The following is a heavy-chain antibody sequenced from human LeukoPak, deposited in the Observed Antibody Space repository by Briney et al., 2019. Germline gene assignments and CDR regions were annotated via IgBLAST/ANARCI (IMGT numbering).Heavy chain of an antibody. CDR2: IYSGGST. Sequence: GGSLRLSCAASGFTVSSNYMSWVRQAPGKGLEWVSVIYSGGSTYYADSVKGRFTISRDNSKNTLYPQMNSLRAEDTAVYYCARVVGATLDYFDYWGQGTLVTVSS. D-gene: IGHD1-26*01. V-gene: IGHV3-66*01. J-gene: IGHJ4*02. CDR1: GFTVSSNY. CDR3: ARVVGATLDYFDY.